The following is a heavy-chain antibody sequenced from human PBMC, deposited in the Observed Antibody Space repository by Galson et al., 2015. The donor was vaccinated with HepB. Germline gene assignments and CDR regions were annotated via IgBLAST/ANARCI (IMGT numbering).Heavy chain of an antibody. CDR3: ARDLGTVYGSGSYYLDY. CDR1: GYTFTGYY. Sequence: SVKVSCKASGYTFTGYYMHWVRQAPGQGLEWVGRINPNNGGTNHAQKFQGRVTMTSDTSICTAYMELSRLRSDDTAVFYCARDLGTVYGSGSYYLDYWGQGTLVTVSS. V-gene: IGHV1-2*06. J-gene: IGHJ4*02. CDR2: INPNNGGT. D-gene: IGHD3-10*01.